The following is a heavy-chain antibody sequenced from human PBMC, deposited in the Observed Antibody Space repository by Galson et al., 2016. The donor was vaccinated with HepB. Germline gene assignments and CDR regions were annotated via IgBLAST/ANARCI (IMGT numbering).Heavy chain of an antibody. J-gene: IGHJ6*02. V-gene: IGHV3-33*01. CDR2: IWYDGSYK. CDR1: GFTFSSYG. D-gene: IGHD3-9*01. Sequence: SLRLSCAASGFTFSSYGIHWVRQAPGKGLEWVALIWYDGSYKHYADSVKGRFTISRDNSKNTLHLQMNSLRAEDTAVYYCARDLRFYDTLTGRVARHYYDYGMDVWGQGTTVTVSS. CDR3: ARDLRFYDTLTGRVARHYYDYGMDV.